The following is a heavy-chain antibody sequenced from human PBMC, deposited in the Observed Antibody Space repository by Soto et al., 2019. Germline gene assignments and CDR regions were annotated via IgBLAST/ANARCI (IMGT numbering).Heavy chain of an antibody. CDR2: ISGHNGNT. D-gene: IGHD3-22*01. CDR3: ARAQYYYDSSGYYPYYFDY. V-gene: IGHV1-18*01. Sequence: ASVKVSCKTSGYTFTNYGFNWVRQAPGQGLEWMGWISGHNGNTNNAQKLQGRVTMTADSSTSTAYMELRSLRSDDTAVYYCARAQYYYDSSGYYPYYFDYWGQGTLVTVSS. CDR1: GYTFTNYG. J-gene: IGHJ4*02.